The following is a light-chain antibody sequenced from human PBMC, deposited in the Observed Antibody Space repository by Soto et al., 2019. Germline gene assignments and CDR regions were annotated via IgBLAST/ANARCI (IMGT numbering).Light chain of an antibody. J-gene: IGKJ5*01. Sequence: EVVLTQSPATLALSPGERATLSCRASQSVSRFLAWYQQKPGQAPRLLIFDASNRATGIPARFSASGSGTDFTLTISSLESEDSAIYYCQEGNDWPITFGEGTRLDIK. CDR1: QSVSRF. CDR2: DAS. CDR3: QEGNDWPIT. V-gene: IGKV3-11*01.